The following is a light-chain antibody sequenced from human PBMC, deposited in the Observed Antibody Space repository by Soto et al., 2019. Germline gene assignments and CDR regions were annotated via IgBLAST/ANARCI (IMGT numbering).Light chain of an antibody. Sequence: DIVLTQSPDSLAVSLGERATINCKSSQSILFSSNNKNYLTWYQQKPGQPPKPLIYWASTREAGVPDRFSGSGSVTDFTLTISSRQAEDVAVYYGQQYYSTPVTFGGGTKVEIK. V-gene: IGKV4-1*01. CDR2: WAS. J-gene: IGKJ4*01. CDR3: QQYYSTPVT. CDR1: QSILFSSNNKNY.